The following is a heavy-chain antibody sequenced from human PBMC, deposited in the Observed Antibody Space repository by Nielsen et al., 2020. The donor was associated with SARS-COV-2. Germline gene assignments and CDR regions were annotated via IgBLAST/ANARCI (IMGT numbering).Heavy chain of an antibody. Sequence: SETLSLTCAAYGASFSGYYWSWIRQPPGKGLEWIGEINNKGSTTYNPSLKSRVTISVDTSKNQFSLKLSSVTAADTAVYYCASVQPAARPFDYWGQGTLVTVSS. CDR3: ASVQPAARPFDY. J-gene: IGHJ4*02. V-gene: IGHV4-34*01. CDR1: GASFSGYY. CDR2: INNKGST. D-gene: IGHD6-6*01.